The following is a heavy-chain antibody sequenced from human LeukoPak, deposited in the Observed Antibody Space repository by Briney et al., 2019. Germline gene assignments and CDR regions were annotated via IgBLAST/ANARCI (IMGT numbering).Heavy chain of an antibody. J-gene: IGHJ4*02. CDR1: GGSFSGYY. D-gene: IGHD2-15*01. Sequence: PSETLSLTCAVYGGSFSGYYWSWLRQPPGKGLEWIGEINHSGSTNYNPSLKSRVTISVDTSKNQFSLKLSSVTAADTAVYYCARGEGDIVLVSLFDYWGQGTLVTVSS. CDR3: ARGEGDIVLVSLFDY. V-gene: IGHV4-34*01. CDR2: INHSGST.